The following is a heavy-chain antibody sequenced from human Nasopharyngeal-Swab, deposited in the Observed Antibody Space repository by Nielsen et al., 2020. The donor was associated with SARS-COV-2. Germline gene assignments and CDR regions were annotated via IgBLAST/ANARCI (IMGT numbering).Heavy chain of an antibody. D-gene: IGHD3-22*01. J-gene: IGHJ6*02. CDR1: GGTFSSYA. CDR3: ARISYSSGYYYYYYYGMDV. Sequence: ASVKVSCKASGGTFSSYAISWVRQAPGQGLEWMGWISAYNGNTNYAQKLQGRVTMTTDTSTSTAYMELRSLRSDDTAVYYCARISYSSGYYYYYYYGMDVWGQGTTVTVSS. V-gene: IGHV1-18*01. CDR2: ISAYNGNT.